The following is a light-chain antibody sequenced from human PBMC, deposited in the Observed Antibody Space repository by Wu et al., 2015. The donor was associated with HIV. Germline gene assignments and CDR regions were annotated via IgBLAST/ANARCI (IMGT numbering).Light chain of an antibody. CDR2: KAS. Sequence: DIQMTQSPSSLSASVGDRVTITCRASQGISNFLAWYQQKPGKAPKLLIYKASSLESGVPSRFSGSGSGTEFTLTISSLQPDDFATYYCQQYNSYWTFGQGTKVEIK. CDR3: QQYNSYWT. CDR1: QGISNF. V-gene: IGKV1-5*03. J-gene: IGKJ1*01.